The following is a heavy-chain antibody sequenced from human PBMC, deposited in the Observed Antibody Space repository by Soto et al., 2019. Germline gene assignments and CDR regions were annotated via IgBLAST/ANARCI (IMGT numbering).Heavy chain of an antibody. V-gene: IGHV3-15*01. CDR1: GFTFSNAW. D-gene: IGHD1-20*01. CDR2: IKSNTDGGTA. Sequence: PGGSLRLSCAASGFTFSNAWMSWVRQVPGKGLEWLGRIKSNTDGGTADYPAPVKGRFTMSRDDAKNTLYLQIDSLKTEDTAIYYCTTYNSWADYWGQGTLVTVSS. CDR3: TTYNSWADY. J-gene: IGHJ4*02.